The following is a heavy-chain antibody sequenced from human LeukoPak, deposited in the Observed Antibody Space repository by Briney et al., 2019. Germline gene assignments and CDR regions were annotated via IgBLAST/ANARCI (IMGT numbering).Heavy chain of an antibody. J-gene: IGHJ4*02. Sequence: GGSLRLSCAASGFTFSSYAMHWVRQAPGKGLEWVAVISYEGSNKYYADSVKGRFTISRDNSKNTLYLQMNSLRAEDTAMYYCARGGAYYDFWSGYYNPDYWGQGTLVTVSS. CDR1: GFTFSSYA. CDR3: ARGGAYYDFWSGYYNPDY. D-gene: IGHD3-3*01. CDR2: ISYEGSNK. V-gene: IGHV3-30-3*01.